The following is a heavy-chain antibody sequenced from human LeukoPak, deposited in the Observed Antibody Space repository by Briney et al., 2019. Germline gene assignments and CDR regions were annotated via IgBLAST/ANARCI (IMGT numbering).Heavy chain of an antibody. J-gene: IGHJ4*02. CDR3: TGKYYFDSSGYYYADY. CDR2: INHSGST. Sequence: KPSETLSLTCAVYGGSFSGYYWSWIRQPPGKGLEWIGEINHSGSTNYNPSLKSRVTISVDTSKNQFSLKLSSVTAADTAVYYCTGKYYFDSSGYYYADYWGQGTLVTVSS. D-gene: IGHD3-22*01. V-gene: IGHV4-34*01. CDR1: GGSFSGYY.